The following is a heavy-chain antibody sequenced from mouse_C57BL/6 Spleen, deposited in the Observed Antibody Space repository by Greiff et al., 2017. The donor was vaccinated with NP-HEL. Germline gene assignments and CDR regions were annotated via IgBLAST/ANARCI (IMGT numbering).Heavy chain of an antibody. D-gene: IGHD1-1*01. V-gene: IGHV14-2*01. CDR2: IDPEAGET. Sequence: VQLQQSGAELVKPGASVKLSCTASGFNIKDYYMHWVKQRTEQGLEWIGRIDPEAGETKYAPKFQGKATITADTSSNTAYLQPRSLTSEDTAVYYRARAYYYGSSPYYFDYWGQGTTLTVAS. CDR1: GFNIKDYY. CDR3: ARAYYYGSSPYYFDY. J-gene: IGHJ2*01.